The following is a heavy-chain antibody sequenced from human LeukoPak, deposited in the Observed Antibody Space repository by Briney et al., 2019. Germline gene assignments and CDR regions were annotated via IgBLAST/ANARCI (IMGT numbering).Heavy chain of an antibody. D-gene: IGHD3-10*01. J-gene: IGHJ5*02. CDR3: ATHRTRVLWFRELAVPTGWFDP. Sequence: SETLSLTCTVSGGSISSSSYYWGWIRQPPGKGLEWIGSIYYSGSTYYNPSLKSRVTISVDTSKNQFSLKLSSVTAADTAVYYCATHRTRVLWFRELAVPTGWFDPWGQGTLVTVSS. V-gene: IGHV4-39*01. CDR1: GGSISSSSYY. CDR2: IYYSGST.